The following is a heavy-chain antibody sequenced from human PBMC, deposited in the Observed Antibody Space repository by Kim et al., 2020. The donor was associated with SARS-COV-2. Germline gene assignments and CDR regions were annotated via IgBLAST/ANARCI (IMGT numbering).Heavy chain of an antibody. V-gene: IGHV1-24*01. CDR1: GYTFTELS. Sequence: ASVKVSCKVSGYTFTELSMHWVRQAPGQGLEWMGGFDPENGETIYAQKFQGRVTKTEDTSTATAYMELSSLRSEDTAVYYCATAPANYYDSGGYSYYYYYGMDVWGQGTPVTVSS. J-gene: IGHJ6*02. CDR2: FDPENGET. CDR3: ATAPANYYDSGGYSYYYYYGMDV. D-gene: IGHD3-22*01.